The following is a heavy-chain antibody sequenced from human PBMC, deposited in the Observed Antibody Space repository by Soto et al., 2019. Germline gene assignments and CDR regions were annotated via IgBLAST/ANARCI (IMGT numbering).Heavy chain of an antibody. D-gene: IGHD3-10*01. J-gene: IGHJ4*02. CDR1: GGSINNGDYH. Sequence: SQTLSLTCTVSGGSINNGDYHWTWIRQPPGKGLEWIAYIYYTGITNFNPSLKSRVAISMDTSKNQFSLKLRSVTAADTAVYFCATLRGLGVVSPYFDYWGQGLMVTVSS. CDR3: ATLRGLGVVSPYFDY. CDR2: IYYTGIT. V-gene: IGHV4-61*08.